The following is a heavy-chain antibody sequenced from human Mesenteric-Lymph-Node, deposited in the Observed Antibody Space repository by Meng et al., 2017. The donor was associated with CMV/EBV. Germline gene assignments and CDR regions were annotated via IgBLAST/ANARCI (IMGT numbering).Heavy chain of an antibody. CDR2: INPYSGGT. CDR1: GYTFTSYD. V-gene: IGHV1-2*06. J-gene: IGHJ6*02. Sequence: ASVKVSCKASGYTFTSYDINWVRQATGQGLEWMGRINPYSGGTDYAQKFQGRVTMTRDKSISTAFVELTRLKSDDTAVYYCARTRDYDFWSGYSKRYYYYGMDVWGQGTTVTVSS. D-gene: IGHD3-3*01. CDR3: ARTRDYDFWSGYSKRYYYYGMDV.